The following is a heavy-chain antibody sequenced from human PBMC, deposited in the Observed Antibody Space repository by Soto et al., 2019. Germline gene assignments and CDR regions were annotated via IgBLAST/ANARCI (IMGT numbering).Heavy chain of an antibody. D-gene: IGHD3-16*01. CDR2: IFYSGST. CDR1: GGSVSSGNYY. Sequence: PSETLSLTCTVSGGSVSSGNYYWSWIRQPPGKGLEWIGFIFYSGSTYCNPSLKSRVTMSVDTSKNQFPLKLSSVTAADTVVYYCARVYAVNYVGYFDYWGQGTLVTVSS. V-gene: IGHV4-30-4*01. CDR3: ARVYAVNYVGYFDY. J-gene: IGHJ4*02.